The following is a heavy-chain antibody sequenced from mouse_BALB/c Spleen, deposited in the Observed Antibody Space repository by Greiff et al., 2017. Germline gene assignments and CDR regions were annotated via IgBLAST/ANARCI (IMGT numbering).Heavy chain of an antibody. CDR1: GFTFSSFG. CDR2: ISSGSSTI. D-gene: IGHD1-1*01. CDR3: ARSYGSPYFDV. Sequence: EVMLVESGGGLVQPGGSRKLSCAASGFTFSSFGMHWVRQAPEKGLEWVAYISSGSSTIYYADTVKGRFTISRDNPKNTLFLQMTSLRSEDTAMYYCARSYGSPYFDVWGAGTTVTVSS. J-gene: IGHJ1*01. V-gene: IGHV5-17*02.